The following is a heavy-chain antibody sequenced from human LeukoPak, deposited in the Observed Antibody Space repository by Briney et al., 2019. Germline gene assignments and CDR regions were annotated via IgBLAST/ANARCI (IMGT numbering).Heavy chain of an antibody. Sequence: GGPLRLSCAASGFTFSDYYMSWIRQAPGKGLEWVASINPDGIKRYSADSVKGRFTISRDNARNSLYLQMDSLRVEDTAFYYCARDLAFSRLDYWGQGVLVTVSS. J-gene: IGHJ4*02. CDR1: GFTFSDYY. V-gene: IGHV3-7*01. D-gene: IGHD2/OR15-2a*01. CDR2: INPDGIKR. CDR3: ARDLAFSRLDY.